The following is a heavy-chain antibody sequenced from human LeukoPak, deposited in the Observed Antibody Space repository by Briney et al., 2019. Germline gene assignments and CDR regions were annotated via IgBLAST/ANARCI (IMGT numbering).Heavy chain of an antibody. V-gene: IGHV4-59*02. Sequence: PSETLSLTCTVSGDSVSTGYWSWIRQSPGKGLEWIGIIQDTGITNYNAYLKSRLLMSLDTSGQQLSLNLRSVTAADTAVYYCAGRGHRYSRDWGQGILVTISS. D-gene: IGHD2-15*01. CDR1: GDSVSTGY. CDR2: IQDTGIT. J-gene: IGHJ1*01. CDR3: AGRGHRYSRD.